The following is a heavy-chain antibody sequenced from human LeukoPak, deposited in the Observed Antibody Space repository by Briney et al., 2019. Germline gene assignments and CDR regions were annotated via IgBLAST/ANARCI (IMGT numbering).Heavy chain of an antibody. J-gene: IGHJ4*02. CDR2: IYYSGTT. D-gene: IGHD6-19*01. Sequence: PGGSLRLSCAASGFTFSDYYMSWIRQAPGKGLEWIGIIYYSGTTYYNPSLKTRVTISIDTSKNQFSLKLSSVTAADTAVYYCARVSRVVAVAGYFDYWGQGTLVTVSS. CDR3: ARVSRVVAVAGYFDY. V-gene: IGHV4-38-2*01. CDR1: GFTFSDYY.